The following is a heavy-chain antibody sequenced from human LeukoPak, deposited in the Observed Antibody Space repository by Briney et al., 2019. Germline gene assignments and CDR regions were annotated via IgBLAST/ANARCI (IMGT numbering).Heavy chain of an antibody. V-gene: IGHV3-21*01. Sequence: NSGGSLRLSCAASGFTFSSDSMNWVRQAPGKGLEWVSSISSSSSYIYYADSVKGRFTISRDNAKNSLYLQMNSLRAEDTAVYYCAREKLGVGTAFDYWGQGTLVTVSS. D-gene: IGHD1/OR15-1a*01. CDR2: ISSSSSYI. CDR3: AREKLGVGTAFDY. J-gene: IGHJ4*02. CDR1: GFTFSSDS.